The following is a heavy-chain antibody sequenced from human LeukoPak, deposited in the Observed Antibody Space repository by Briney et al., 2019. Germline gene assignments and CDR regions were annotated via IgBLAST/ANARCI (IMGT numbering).Heavy chain of an antibody. V-gene: IGHV1-69*06. CDR3: ATGRRYFDL. J-gene: IGHJ2*01. CDR2: IIPIFGTA. Sequence: SVKVSCKASGGTFSSYAISWVRQAPGQGLEWMGGIIPIFGTANYAQKFQGRVTMTEDTSTDTAYMELSSLRSEDTAVYYCATGRRYFDLWGRGTLVTVSS. CDR1: GGTFSSYA.